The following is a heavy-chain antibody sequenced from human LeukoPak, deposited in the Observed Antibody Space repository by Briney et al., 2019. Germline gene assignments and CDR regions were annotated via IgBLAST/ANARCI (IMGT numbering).Heavy chain of an antibody. CDR1: GYTFISYG. V-gene: IGHV1-18*01. CDR3: ARDLTTYGQRGYFDY. CDR2: ISGYNGNK. Sequence: ASVKVSCKASGYTFISYGISWVRQAPGQGLEWMGRISGYNGNKDYAQKFQGRVIMTTDTSASTAYMELRSLRSDDTALYFCARDLTTYGQRGYFDYWGQGTLVTVSS. D-gene: IGHD3-10*01. J-gene: IGHJ4*02.